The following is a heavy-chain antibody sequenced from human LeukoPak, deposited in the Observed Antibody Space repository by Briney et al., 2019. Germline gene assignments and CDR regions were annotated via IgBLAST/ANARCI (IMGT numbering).Heavy chain of an antibody. V-gene: IGHV1-46*01. CDR3: ARDVVGNDYVD. CDR1: GYTFTSYY. J-gene: IGHJ4*02. D-gene: IGHD3-16*01. CDR2: INPSGGST. Sequence: ASVKVSCKASGYTFTSYYMHWVRQAPGQGLEWMGIINPSGGSTSYAQKFQGRVTMTRDTSTSTVYMELSSLRSEDTAAYYCARDVVGNDYVDWGQATLVTVSS.